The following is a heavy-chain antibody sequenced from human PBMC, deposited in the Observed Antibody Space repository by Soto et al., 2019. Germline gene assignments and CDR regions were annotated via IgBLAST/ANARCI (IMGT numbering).Heavy chain of an antibody. CDR2: ISYDGSNK. V-gene: IGHV3-30*03. CDR1: GFTFSSYG. CDR3: EAPGYYYYGMDV. Sequence: GGSLRLSCAASGFTFSSYGMHWVRQAPGKGLEWVAVISYDGSNKYYADSVKGRFTISRDNSKNTLYLQMNSLRAEDTAVYYCEAPGYYYYGMDVWGQGTTVTVSS. J-gene: IGHJ6*02.